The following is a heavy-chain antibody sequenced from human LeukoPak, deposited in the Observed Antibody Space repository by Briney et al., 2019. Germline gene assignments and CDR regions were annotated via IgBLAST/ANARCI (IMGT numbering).Heavy chain of an antibody. V-gene: IGHV1-2*04. CDR1: GYTFTGYY. CDR3: ARGYYYDSSGYYRLDY. Sequence: ASVKVSCKASGYTFTGYYMHWVRQAPGQGLEWMGWINPNNGDTNYAQKFQGWVTMTRDSSISTAYMDLSRLTSDDTAVYYCARGYYYDSSGYYRLDYWGQGTLVTVSS. D-gene: IGHD3-22*01. J-gene: IGHJ4*02. CDR2: INPNNGDT.